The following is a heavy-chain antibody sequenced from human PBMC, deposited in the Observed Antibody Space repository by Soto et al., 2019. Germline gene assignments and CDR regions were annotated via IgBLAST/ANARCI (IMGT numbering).Heavy chain of an antibody. V-gene: IGHV3-74*01. D-gene: IGHD2-21*01. Sequence: EVQLVESGGGVVQPGGSLRLSCAASGFTFSSFWMHWVRQAPGKGLVWVSRINNDGSSTAYADSVKGRFTISRDNAKSTLYLQVTSLRAEDTAVYYCARDPLIGNTDYGLDVWGQGTTVTVSS. CDR1: GFTFSSFW. CDR3: ARDPLIGNTDYGLDV. CDR2: INNDGSST. J-gene: IGHJ6*02.